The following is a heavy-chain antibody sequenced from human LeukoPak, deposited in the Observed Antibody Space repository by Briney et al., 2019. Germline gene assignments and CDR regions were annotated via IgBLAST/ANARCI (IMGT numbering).Heavy chain of an antibody. CDR1: GGSISSYY. CDR2: IYYSGST. V-gene: IGHV4-59*01. Sequence: SETLSLTCTVSGGSISSYYWSWIRQPPGKGLEWIGYIYYSGSTNYNPSLKSRVTISVDTSKNQVSLKLSSVTATDTAVYFCARVHPYGDSFDYWGQGTLVTVSS. CDR3: ARVHPYGDSFDY. J-gene: IGHJ4*02. D-gene: IGHD4-17*01.